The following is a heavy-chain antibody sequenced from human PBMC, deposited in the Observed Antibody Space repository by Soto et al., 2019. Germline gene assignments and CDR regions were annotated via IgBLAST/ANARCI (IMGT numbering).Heavy chain of an antibody. CDR1: GFTFSGSA. CDR3: TRHRDYYDSSGYPYYYYYGMDV. V-gene: IGHV3-73*01. CDR2: IRSKANSYAT. Sequence: GGSLRLSCAASGFTFSGSAMRWVRQASGKGLEWVGRIRSKANSYATAYAASVKGRFTISRDDSKNTAYLQMNSLKTEDTAVYYCTRHRDYYDSSGYPYYYYYGMDVWGQGTTVTVSS. D-gene: IGHD3-22*01. J-gene: IGHJ6*02.